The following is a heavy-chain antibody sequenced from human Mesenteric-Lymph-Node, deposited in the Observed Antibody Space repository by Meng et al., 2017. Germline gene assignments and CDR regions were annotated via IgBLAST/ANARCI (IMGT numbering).Heavy chain of an antibody. CDR2: IKQDGSEK. D-gene: IGHD3-3*01. Sequence: GESLKISCAASGFIFSGHWMHWVRQSKERGLEWVANIKQDGSEKYYVDSVKGRFTISRDNAKNSLYLQMNSLRAEDTAVYYCARIKRAIFGVVAPFDYWGQGTLVTVSS. V-gene: IGHV3-7*01. CDR1: GFIFSGHW. J-gene: IGHJ4*02. CDR3: ARIKRAIFGVVAPFDY.